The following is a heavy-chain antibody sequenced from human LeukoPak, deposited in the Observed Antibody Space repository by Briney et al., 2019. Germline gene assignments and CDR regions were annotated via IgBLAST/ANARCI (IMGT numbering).Heavy chain of an antibody. D-gene: IGHD6-19*01. CDR1: GFTFSTYG. Sequence: GGSLRLSCAASGFTFSTYGMHWVRQAPGKGLEWVAVISYDGSNKYYADSVKGRFTISRDNSKNTLYLQMNSLRAEDTGVHYCAKDLSSGSRRAYWGQGTLVTVSS. V-gene: IGHV3-30*18. CDR3: AKDLSSGSRRAY. J-gene: IGHJ4*02. CDR2: ISYDGSNK.